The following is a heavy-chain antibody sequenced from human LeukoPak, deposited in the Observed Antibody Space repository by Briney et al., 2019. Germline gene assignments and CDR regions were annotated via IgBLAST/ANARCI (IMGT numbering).Heavy chain of an antibody. CDR3: AKVGDSSGYYYLYAFDI. J-gene: IGHJ3*02. D-gene: IGHD3-22*01. Sequence: GGSLRLSCAASGFTFSSYSMNWVRQAPGKGLEWVSAISGSGGSTYYADSVKGRFTISRDNSKNTLYLQMNSLRAEDTAVYYCAKVGDSSGYYYLYAFDIWGQGTMVTVSS. CDR2: ISGSGGST. CDR1: GFTFSSYS. V-gene: IGHV3-23*01.